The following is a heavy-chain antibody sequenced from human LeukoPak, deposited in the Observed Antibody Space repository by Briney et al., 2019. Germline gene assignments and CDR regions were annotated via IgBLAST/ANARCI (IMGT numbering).Heavy chain of an antibody. V-gene: IGHV4-59*01. D-gene: IGHD1-26*01. CDR2: IYYSGST. J-gene: IGHJ1*01. Sequence: SETLSLTCTVSGGSISSYYWSWIRQPPGKGLEWIGYIYYSGSTNYNPSLKSRVTISVDTSKNQFSLKLSSVTAADTAVYYCASSGSDSDAEYFQHWGQCTLVTVSS. CDR3: ASSGSDSDAEYFQH. CDR1: GGSISSYY.